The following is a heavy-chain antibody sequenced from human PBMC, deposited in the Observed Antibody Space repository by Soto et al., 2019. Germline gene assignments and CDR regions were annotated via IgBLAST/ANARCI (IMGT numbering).Heavy chain of an antibody. D-gene: IGHD4-17*01. CDR2: ISYDGSNK. Sequence: WGSLRLSCAASGFTFSSYGMHWVRQAPGKGREWVAVISYDGSNKYYADSVKGRFTISRDNSKNTLYLQMNSLRAEGTAVYYCAKVVDYGGKSGDYWGQGTLVNVS. V-gene: IGHV3-30*18. J-gene: IGHJ4*02. CDR3: AKVVDYGGKSGDY. CDR1: GFTFSSYG.